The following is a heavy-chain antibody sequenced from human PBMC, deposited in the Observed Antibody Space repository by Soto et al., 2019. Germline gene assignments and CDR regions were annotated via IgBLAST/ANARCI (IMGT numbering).Heavy chain of an antibody. CDR3: AKEGYCGGDCYCDDY. CDR1: GFTFTSYA. CDR2: ISVSGGST. Sequence: EVQLLESGGALVQPGGSLRLSCAASGFTFTSYAMSWVRQAPGKGLEWVSNISVSGGSTYYADSVTRRFTISRDNPKNTLALKMDSLRAEDTAIYYCAKEGYCGGDCYCDDYWGQGTLGTVAS. V-gene: IGHV3-23*01. D-gene: IGHD2-21*01. J-gene: IGHJ4*02.